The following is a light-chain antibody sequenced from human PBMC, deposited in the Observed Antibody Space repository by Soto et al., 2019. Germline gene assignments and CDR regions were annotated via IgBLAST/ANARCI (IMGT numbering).Light chain of an antibody. V-gene: IGLV2-14*01. CDR2: DVS. CDR3: SSYTSTSTLNYV. Sequence: QSVLTQPASVSGSPGQSITISCTGTSSYVGGYNYVSWYQQHPGKAPKLMIYDVSNRPSGVSNRFSGSKSGNTASLTISGLQAEDEADYYCSSYTSTSTLNYVFGTGTKVTVL. CDR1: SSYVGGYNY. J-gene: IGLJ1*01.